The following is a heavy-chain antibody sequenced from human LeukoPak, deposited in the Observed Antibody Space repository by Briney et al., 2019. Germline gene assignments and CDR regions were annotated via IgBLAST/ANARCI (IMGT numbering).Heavy chain of an antibody. Sequence: SETLSLTCTVSGGSIKTYYWSWSRQSPGKGLEWFGSMSYSGTSNYIPSLKSRVSMTIDISKNQFSLKLTSVTAADTALYFCAAGSRPYYFYYMAVWGTGTTVTVSS. CDR1: GGSIKTYY. CDR2: MSYSGTS. V-gene: IGHV4-59*08. CDR3: AAGSRPYYFYYMAV. J-gene: IGHJ6*03.